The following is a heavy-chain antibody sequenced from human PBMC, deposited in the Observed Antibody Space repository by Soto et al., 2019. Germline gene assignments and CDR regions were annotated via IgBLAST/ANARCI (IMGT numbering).Heavy chain of an antibody. CDR2: IRSKSDDGTT. CDR1: GFTPSSAH. D-gene: IGHD3-16*01. CDR3: ASQPLFGGYSYSFHY. J-gene: IGHJ4*02. Sequence: GGSLRLSCVVSGFTPSSAHMSWVRQPPGKGLEWVGRIRSKSDDGTTAYAAPVKGRFTISRDDSKNALFLQMSSLRTEDTAVYYCASQPLFGGYSYSFHYWGQGA. V-gene: IGHV3-15*01.